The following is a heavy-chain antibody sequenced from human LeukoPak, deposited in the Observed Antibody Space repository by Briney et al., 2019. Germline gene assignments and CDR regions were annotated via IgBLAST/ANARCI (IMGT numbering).Heavy chain of an antibody. CDR2: INSDGSTT. Sequence: PGGSLRLSCVGSGFTFSTYWMHWVRQAPGKGLVWVSRINSDGSTTTYADSVKGRFTISRDNAKNTVYLQMNSLRAEDTAVYYCARDIAVAGMFDYWGQGTLVTVSS. CDR1: GFTFSTYW. D-gene: IGHD6-19*01. J-gene: IGHJ4*02. V-gene: IGHV3-74*01. CDR3: ARDIAVAGMFDY.